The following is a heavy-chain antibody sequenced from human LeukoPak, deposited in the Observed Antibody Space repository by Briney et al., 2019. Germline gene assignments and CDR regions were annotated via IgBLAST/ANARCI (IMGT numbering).Heavy chain of an antibody. CDR1: GGFISSSSYY. Sequence: SETLSLTCTVSGGFISSSSYYWGWIRQPPGKGLEWIGSMYYSASTYYHPSLKSRVTISVDTSKNQFSLKLRSVTPEDTAVYYCARNLIPEQLVLNFWGQGTLVTVSS. D-gene: IGHD6-13*01. J-gene: IGHJ4*02. CDR3: ARNLIPEQLVLNF. CDR2: MYYSAST. V-gene: IGHV4-39*07.